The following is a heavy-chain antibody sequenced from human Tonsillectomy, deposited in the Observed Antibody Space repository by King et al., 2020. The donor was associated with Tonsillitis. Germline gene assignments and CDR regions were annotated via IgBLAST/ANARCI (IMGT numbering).Heavy chain of an antibody. D-gene: IGHD3-22*01. J-gene: IGHJ3*02. V-gene: IGHV3-43*01. CDR1: GLTFDDYT. CDR2: IIWVVGST. CDR3: ARGALVVITGGAFDI. Sequence: VQLVESGGVVVQPGVSLRLSCAASGLTFDDYTLHWFRQSPGIGLEGVVLIIWVVGSTYFFASVNGRFTISRDNSNNSLYLQMDSLRTEDTALYYCARGALVVITGGAFDIWGQGTMVTVSS.